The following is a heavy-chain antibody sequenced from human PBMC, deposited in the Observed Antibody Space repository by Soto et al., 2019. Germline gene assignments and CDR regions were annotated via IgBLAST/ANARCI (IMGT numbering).Heavy chain of an antibody. CDR1: GGSISSGGYS. CDR2: IYHSGST. J-gene: IGHJ4*02. D-gene: IGHD3-10*01. CDR3: ASLGYYYGSGSNDY. Sequence: SETLSLTCAVSGGSISSGGYSWSWIRQPPGKGLEWIGYIYHSGSTYYNPSLKSRVTISVDRSKNQFSLKLSSVTAADTAVYYCASLGYYYGSGSNDYWGQGTLVPVSP. V-gene: IGHV4-30-2*01.